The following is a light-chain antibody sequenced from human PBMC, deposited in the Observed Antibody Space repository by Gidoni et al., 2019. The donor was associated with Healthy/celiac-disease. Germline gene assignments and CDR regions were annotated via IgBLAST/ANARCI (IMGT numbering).Light chain of an antibody. J-gene: IGKJ2*01. CDR3: QQSYSTPPDT. CDR2: AAS. CDR1: QSMSSY. V-gene: IGKV1-39*01. Sequence: IQMPQSPSSLSASVGDRVTITCRASQSMSSYLNWYQQKPGNAPQLLIYAASSLHSGVPSRFSGSGSGTDFTLTISSLQPEDFATYYCQQSYSTPPDTFGQGTKLEIK.